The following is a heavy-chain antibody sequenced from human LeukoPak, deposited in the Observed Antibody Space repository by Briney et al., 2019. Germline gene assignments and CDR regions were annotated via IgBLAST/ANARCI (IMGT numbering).Heavy chain of an antibody. CDR2: ISWNSGSR. V-gene: IGHV3-9*01. Sequence: GGTLRLSCAASGFTFDDYAMYWVRQAPGKGLEWVSSISWNSGSRVYADSVKGRFTISRDNSRNTLYLQMNSLRAEDTAVYYCAKFYGDYYYYYYMDVWGKGTTVTVSS. J-gene: IGHJ6*03. D-gene: IGHD4-17*01. CDR3: AKFYGDYYYYYYMDV. CDR1: GFTFDDYA.